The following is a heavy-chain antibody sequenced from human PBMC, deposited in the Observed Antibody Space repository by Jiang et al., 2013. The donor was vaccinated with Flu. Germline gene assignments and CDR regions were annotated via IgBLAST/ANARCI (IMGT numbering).Heavy chain of an antibody. CDR2: IYYSGST. Sequence: ETLSLTCTVSGGSISSYYWSWIRQPPGKGLEWIGYIYYSGSTNYNPSLKSRVTISVDTSKNQFSLKLSSVTAADTAVYYCASMKYSGIMALGWYFDLWGRGTLVTVSS. V-gene: IGHV4-59*01. J-gene: IGHJ2*01. CDR1: GGSISSYY. CDR3: ASMKYSGIMALGWYFDL. D-gene: IGHD1-26*01.